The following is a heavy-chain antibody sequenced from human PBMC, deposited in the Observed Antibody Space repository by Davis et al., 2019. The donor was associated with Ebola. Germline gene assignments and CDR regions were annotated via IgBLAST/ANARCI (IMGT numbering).Heavy chain of an antibody. J-gene: IGHJ4*02. CDR3: ARGRVDYYDNSGYYYFDY. V-gene: IGHV3-9*01. CDR2: ITWNSGSI. D-gene: IGHD3-22*01. CDR1: GFTFDDYA. Sequence: SLKISCAASGFTFDDYAMHWVRQAPGKGLEWVSGITWNSGSIGYADSVKGRFTISRDNSKNTLYLQMNSLRAEDTAVYYCARGRVDYYDNSGYYYFDYWGQGTLVTVSS.